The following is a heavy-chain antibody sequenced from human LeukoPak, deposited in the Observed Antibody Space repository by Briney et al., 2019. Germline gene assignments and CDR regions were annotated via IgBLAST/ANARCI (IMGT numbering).Heavy chain of an antibody. CDR1: GFTVSSNY. J-gene: IGHJ6*03. D-gene: IGHD3-3*01. V-gene: IGHV3-66*01. Sequence: PGGSLRLSCAASGFTVSSNYMSWVRQAPGKGLEWVSVIYSGGSTYYADSVKGRFTISRDNSKNTLYLQMNSLRAEDTAVYYCARGYDGRGYYYYYYMDVWGKGTTVTISS. CDR3: ARGYDGRGYYYYYYMDV. CDR2: IYSGGST.